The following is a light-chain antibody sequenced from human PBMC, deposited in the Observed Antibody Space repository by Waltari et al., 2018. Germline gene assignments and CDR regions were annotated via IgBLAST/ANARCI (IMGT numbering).Light chain of an antibody. J-gene: IGLJ3*02. CDR1: SSDVGYSKY. CDR3: NSKTGSSTWV. Sequence: QSALTQPASVSGSPGQSITISCTGTSSDVGYSKYVSWYRQHPGKAPKLMMYEVSNRPPGISNRCSGSKSGNTATRTIPGLQADDEADYYCNSKTGSSTWVFGGGTKLTVL. CDR2: EVS. V-gene: IGLV2-14*01.